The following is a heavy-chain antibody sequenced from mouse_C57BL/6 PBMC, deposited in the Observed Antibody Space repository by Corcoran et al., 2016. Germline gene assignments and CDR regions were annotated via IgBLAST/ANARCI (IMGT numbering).Heavy chain of an antibody. Sequence: QIQLVQSGPELKKPGETVKISCKASGYTFTTYGMSWVKQAPGKGLKWMGWINTYSGVPTYADDFKGRFAFSLETSASTAYLQINNLKNEDTATYFCAISRGNYPYYYAMDYWGQGTSVTVSS. CDR2: INTYSGVP. CDR3: AISRGNYPYYYAMDY. CDR1: GYTFTTYG. V-gene: IGHV9-3*01. J-gene: IGHJ4*01. D-gene: IGHD2-1*01.